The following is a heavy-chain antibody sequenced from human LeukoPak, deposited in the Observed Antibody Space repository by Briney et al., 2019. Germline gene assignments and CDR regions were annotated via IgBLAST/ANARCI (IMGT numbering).Heavy chain of an antibody. D-gene: IGHD2-15*01. CDR1: GFTFSSYS. Sequence: GGSLRLSCAASGFTFSSYSMAWVRQAPGKGLEWVSIISGSSGATFYADSVKGRFTIARDNSKNTLYLEMSSLRAEDTAVYYCAKEGDRGFVVADYFDYWGQGTLVTVSS. CDR3: AKEGDRGFVVADYFDY. V-gene: IGHV3-23*01. CDR2: ISGSSGAT. J-gene: IGHJ4*02.